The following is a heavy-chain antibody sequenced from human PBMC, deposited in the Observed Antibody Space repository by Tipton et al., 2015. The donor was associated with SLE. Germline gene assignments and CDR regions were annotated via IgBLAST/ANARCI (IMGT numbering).Heavy chain of an antibody. CDR2: VSYSGTT. V-gene: IGHV4-59*11. Sequence: TLSLTCTVSVGSLTSHYWNWIRQPQGKGLEWSGSVSYSGTTSYKPSLESRVTISVNRAKNQFSLKLSSVTAADTAVYYCARAAIAAGFYYYYMDVWGKGTTVTVSS. D-gene: IGHD6-13*01. J-gene: IGHJ6*03. CDR3: ARAAIAAGFYYYYMDV. CDR1: VGSLTSHY.